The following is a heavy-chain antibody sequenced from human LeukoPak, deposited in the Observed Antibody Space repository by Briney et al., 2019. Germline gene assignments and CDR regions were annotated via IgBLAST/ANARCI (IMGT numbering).Heavy chain of an antibody. CDR1: GFTFSSYE. CDR3: ARGPYFDWLIDY. CDR2: ISSSGSTI. V-gene: IGHV3-48*03. Sequence: GGSLRLSCAASGFTFSSYEMNWVRQAPGKGLEWVSYISSSGSTIYYADSVKGRFTISRDNAKNSLYLQMNSLRAEDTALYYCARGPYFDWLIDYWGQGTLVTVSS. D-gene: IGHD3-9*01. J-gene: IGHJ4*02.